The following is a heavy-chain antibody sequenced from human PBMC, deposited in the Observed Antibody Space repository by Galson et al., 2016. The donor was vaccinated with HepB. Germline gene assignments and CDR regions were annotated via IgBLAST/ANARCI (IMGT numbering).Heavy chain of an antibody. CDR2: ISVANGND. D-gene: IGHD2-21*02. CDR3: ARGAFCTISDCSVQHSYYNKGMDV. V-gene: IGHV1-18*01. Sequence: SVKVSCKASGYTFSASGINCVRQAPGQGPEWMGWISVANGNDVYANSLQGRVPMTTDTSTNTAYMELRSLTSDDTAVYFCARGAFCTISDCSVQHSYYNKGMDVWGQGTTVIVSS. J-gene: IGHJ6*02. CDR1: GYTFSASG.